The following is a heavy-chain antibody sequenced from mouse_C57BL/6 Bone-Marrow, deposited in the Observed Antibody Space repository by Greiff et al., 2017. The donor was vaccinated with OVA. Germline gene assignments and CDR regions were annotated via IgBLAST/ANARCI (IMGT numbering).Heavy chain of an antibody. CDR1: GYTFTDYN. V-gene: IGHV1-22*01. CDR3: ARRALRLAWFAY. D-gene: IGHD3-3*01. CDR2: INPNNGGT. J-gene: IGHJ3*01. Sequence: VQLQQSGPELVKPGASVKMSCKASGYTFTDYNMHWVKQSHGKSLEWIGYINPNNGGTSYNQKFKGKATLTVNKSSSTAYMERRSLTSEDSAVYYCARRALRLAWFAYWGQGTLVTVSA.